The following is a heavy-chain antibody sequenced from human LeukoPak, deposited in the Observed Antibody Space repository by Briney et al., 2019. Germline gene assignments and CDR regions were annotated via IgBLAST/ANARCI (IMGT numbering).Heavy chain of an antibody. V-gene: IGHV3-74*01. Sequence: GGSLRLSCAASGFTFSSHWMHWVRQAPEKGLVGVXXXXXXXSGTYYAASVKGRFTISRDNAKNTLYLQMHSLTAEDTAVYYCVRGALRDCSYTSCSRGNWFDPWGQGTLVTVSS. J-gene: IGHJ5*02. CDR3: VRGALRDCSYTSCSRGNWFDP. CDR1: GFTFSSHW. CDR2: XXXXXSGT. D-gene: IGHD2-2*01.